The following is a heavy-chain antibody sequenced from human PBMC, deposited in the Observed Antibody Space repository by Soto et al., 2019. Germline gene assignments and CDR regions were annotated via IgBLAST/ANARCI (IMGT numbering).Heavy chain of an antibody. J-gene: IGHJ3*01. V-gene: IGHV3-23*01. D-gene: IGHD6-19*01. CDR1: GFSFSNYA. Sequence: PGGSLRLSCAASGFSFSNYAMNWVRQAPGKGLEWVSVISGSGGSASYADSVQGRFTISRDNSNNTLYLQMNSLRAEDTAIASRVREGRGCDSRGCFDFWGTGTRASSPQ. CDR3: VREGRGCDSRGCFDF. CDR2: ISGSGGSA.